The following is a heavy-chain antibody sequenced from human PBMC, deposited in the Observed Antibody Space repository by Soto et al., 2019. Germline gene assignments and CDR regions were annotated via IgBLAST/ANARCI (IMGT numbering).Heavy chain of an antibody. Sequence: ASVKVSCKASGYTFTSYGISCVRQAPGQGLEWMGWISPYNGNTNYAQKLQGRVTMTTDTSTSTAYRDLRSLRADDTAVYYCARGIGGWFGVAYYYGMDVGGQGTTVTVSS. D-gene: IGHD3-10*01. V-gene: IGHV1-18*01. CDR1: GYTFTSYG. J-gene: IGHJ6*02. CDR3: ARGIGGWFGVAYYYGMDV. CDR2: ISPYNGNT.